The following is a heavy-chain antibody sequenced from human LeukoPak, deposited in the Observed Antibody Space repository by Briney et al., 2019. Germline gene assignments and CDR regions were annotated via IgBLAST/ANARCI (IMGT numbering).Heavy chain of an antibody. CDR2: ISYDGSNK. CDR3: AQSTSMRYFFDL. V-gene: IGHV3-30*18. Sequence: GRSLRLSCAASGFTFSSYGMHWVRQAPGKGLEWVAVISYDGSNKYYADSVKGRFTISRDNSKNTLYLQMNSLRAEDTALYYCAQSTSMRYFFDLWGRGTLVTVSS. J-gene: IGHJ2*01. CDR1: GFTFSSYG. D-gene: IGHD2-8*01.